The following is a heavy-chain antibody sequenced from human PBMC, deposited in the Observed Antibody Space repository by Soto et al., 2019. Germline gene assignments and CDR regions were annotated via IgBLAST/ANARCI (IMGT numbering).Heavy chain of an antibody. CDR3: ARDQNPTLSWFDP. D-gene: IGHD3-16*01. CDR1: GGTLSSYA. CDR2: IIPIFGTA. Sequence: GASVKVSCKASGGTLSSYAISWVRQAPGQGLEWMGGIIPIFGTANYAQKFQGRVTITADESTSTAYMELSSLRSEDTAVYYCARDQNPTLSWFDPWGQGTLVTVSS. J-gene: IGHJ5*02. V-gene: IGHV1-69*13.